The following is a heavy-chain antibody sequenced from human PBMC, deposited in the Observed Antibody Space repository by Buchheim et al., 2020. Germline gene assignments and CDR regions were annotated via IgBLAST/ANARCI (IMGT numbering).Heavy chain of an antibody. CDR1: GFSFSTYW. J-gene: IGHJ6*02. CDR3: VGGYDLYYYYGMDV. D-gene: IGHD5-12*01. V-gene: IGHV3-7*01. CDR2: IKQDGSEK. Sequence: EVQLVESGGGLVQPGESLKLSCAASGFSFSTYWMSWVRQAPGKGLEWVANIKQDGSEKSYVDSVEGRFTISRDNAKNSLYLQMNSLRAEETAVYYCVGGYDLYYYYGMDVWGQGTT.